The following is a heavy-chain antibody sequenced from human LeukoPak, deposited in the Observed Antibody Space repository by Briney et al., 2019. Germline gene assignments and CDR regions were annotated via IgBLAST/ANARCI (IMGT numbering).Heavy chain of an antibody. CDR3: AMDGGYSYGDPYYFDY. CDR2: IYYSGST. V-gene: IGHV4-39*01. Sequence: PSETLSLTCTVSGGSISSSSYYWGWIRQPPGKGLEWIGSIYYSGSTYYNPSLKSRVTISVDTPKNQFSLKLSSVTAADTAVYYCAMDGGYSYGDPYYFDYWGQGTLVTVSS. J-gene: IGHJ4*02. CDR1: GGSISSSSYY. D-gene: IGHD5-18*01.